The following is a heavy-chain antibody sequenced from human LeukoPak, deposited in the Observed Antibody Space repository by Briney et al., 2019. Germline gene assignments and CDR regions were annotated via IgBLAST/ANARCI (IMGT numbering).Heavy chain of an antibody. CDR3: ARHTVSPYNWFDP. D-gene: IGHD4-17*01. V-gene: IGHV4-34*01. CDR2: IYYSGST. Sequence: SETLSLTCAVYGGSFSGYYWSWIRQPPGKGLEWIGSIYYSGSTYYNPSLKSRVTISVDTSKNQFSLKLSSVTAADTAVYYCARHTVSPYNWFDPWGQGTLVTVSS. J-gene: IGHJ5*02. CDR1: GGSFSGYY.